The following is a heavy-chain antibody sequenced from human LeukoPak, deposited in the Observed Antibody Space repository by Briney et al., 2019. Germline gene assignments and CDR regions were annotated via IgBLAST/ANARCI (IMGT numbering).Heavy chain of an antibody. CDR1: SGSISSGRYY. Sequence: NPSETLSLTCTVSSGSISSGRYYWSWIRQPAGKGLEWIGRIYTSGSTNYNPSLKSRVTISVGKSKNQFSLKLSSVTAADTAVYYCARVGPEGMSLWGQGTLVTVSS. J-gene: IGHJ4*02. D-gene: IGHD3-10*01. V-gene: IGHV4-61*02. CDR2: IYTSGST. CDR3: ARVGPEGMSL.